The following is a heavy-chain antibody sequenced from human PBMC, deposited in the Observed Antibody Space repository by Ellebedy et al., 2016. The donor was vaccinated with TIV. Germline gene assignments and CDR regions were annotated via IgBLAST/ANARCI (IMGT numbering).Heavy chain of an antibody. J-gene: IGHJ6*02. Sequence: GSLRLXCTVSGGSISSYYWSWIRQPPGKGLEWIGYIYYSGSTNYNPSLKSRVTISVDTSKNQFSLKLSSVTAADTAVYYCARDGEGGLLPHYYGMDVWGQGTTVTVSS. CDR3: ARDGEGGLLPHYYGMDV. CDR2: IYYSGST. D-gene: IGHD5-18*01. CDR1: GGSISSYY. V-gene: IGHV4-59*01.